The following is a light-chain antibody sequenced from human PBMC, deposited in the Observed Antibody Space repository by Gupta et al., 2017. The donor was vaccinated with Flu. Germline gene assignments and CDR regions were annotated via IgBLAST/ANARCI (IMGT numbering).Light chain of an antibody. Sequence: ISCGSIPCRVSLTSNSCLDWYVQKPGQSPQLLMYLGSTLETGVPARISGSGSGTDFTLKINSVQAEDFGTYFCKQALKSSLTFGRGTKVEIK. CDR3: KQALKSSLT. V-gene: IGKV2-28*01. CDR2: LGS. J-gene: IGKJ4*01. CDR1: PCRVSLTSNSC.